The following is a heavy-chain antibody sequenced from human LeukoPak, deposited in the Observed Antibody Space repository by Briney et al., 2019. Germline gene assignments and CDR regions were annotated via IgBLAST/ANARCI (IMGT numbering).Heavy chain of an antibody. V-gene: IGHV3-30-3*01. CDR1: GFTFSSYA. CDR3: ARGSGWFLFEYFQH. D-gene: IGHD6-19*01. Sequence: PGGSLRLSCAASGFTFSSYAMHWVRQAPGKGLEWVAVISYDGSNKYYADSVKGRFTISRDNSKNTLYLQMNSLRAEDTAVYYCARGSGWFLFEYFQHWGQGTLVTVSS. J-gene: IGHJ1*01. CDR2: ISYDGSNK.